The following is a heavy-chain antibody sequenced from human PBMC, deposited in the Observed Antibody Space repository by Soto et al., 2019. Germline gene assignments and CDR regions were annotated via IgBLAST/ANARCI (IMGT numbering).Heavy chain of an antibody. J-gene: IGHJ4*02. D-gene: IGHD1-26*01. V-gene: IGHV4-28*01. Sequence: QVQLQESGPGLVKPSDTLSLTCAVSGYSISSSNWWGWIRQPPGKGLEWIGYIYYSGTTYYNPSLKSRGTMSVDTSKNQFSMKLTSVTAVDTAVYYCARREIEGPIDCWGQGTLVTVSS. CDR1: GYSISSSNW. CDR2: IYYSGTT. CDR3: ARREIEGPIDC.